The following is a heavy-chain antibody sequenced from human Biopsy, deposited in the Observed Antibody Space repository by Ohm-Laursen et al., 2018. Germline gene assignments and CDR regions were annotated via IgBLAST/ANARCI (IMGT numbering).Heavy chain of an antibody. D-gene: IGHD6-19*01. CDR1: GGSISSGFYY. CDR3: ARSGQWARYYFDY. V-gene: IGHV4-39*07. J-gene: IGHJ4*01. CDR2: INHRGYT. Sequence: PGTLSLTCTVSGGSISSGFYYWSWIRQPPGKGLEWIGEINHRGYTDYNASLKGRVSISVDTSKNQLSLNLTSVTAADTAVFYCARSGQWARYYFDYWGHGTLVTVSS.